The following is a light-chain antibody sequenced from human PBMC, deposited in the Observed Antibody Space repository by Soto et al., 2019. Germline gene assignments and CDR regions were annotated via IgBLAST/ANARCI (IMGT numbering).Light chain of an antibody. CDR3: QQSNNWPYT. CDR1: QSVSDN. Sequence: EVVMTQSPATLSVSPGERVTRSCRASQSVSDNLAWYQQKPGQAPRLLIYGASTRATTIPARFSGSGSGTEFTLTISSLQSEDFAVYYCQQSNNWPYTFGQGTELDIK. J-gene: IGKJ2*01. CDR2: GAS. V-gene: IGKV3-15*01.